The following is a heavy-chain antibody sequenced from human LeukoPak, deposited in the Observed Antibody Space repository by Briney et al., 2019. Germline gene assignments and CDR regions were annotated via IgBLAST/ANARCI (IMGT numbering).Heavy chain of an antibody. CDR3: AGHLLGSEAAAHDY. CDR1: GGSLSGYF. V-gene: IGHV4-34*01. CDR2: INHSGST. J-gene: IGHJ4*02. Sequence: PSETLSLTCAVYGGSLSGYFWSWIRQPPGKGLEWIGEINHSGSTSHNPSLKSRVTISVDTSKNQFSLNLNSVTAADTAVYYCAGHLLGSEAAAHDYWGQGTLVTVSS. D-gene: IGHD6-13*01.